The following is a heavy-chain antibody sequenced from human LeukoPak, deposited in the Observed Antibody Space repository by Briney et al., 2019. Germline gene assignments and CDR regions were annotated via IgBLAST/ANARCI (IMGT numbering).Heavy chain of an antibody. J-gene: IGHJ4*02. CDR3: ARGGTVTTD. CDR2: IYYSGST. Sequence: PSETLSLTCTVPGGSISSYYWSWIRQPPGKGLEWIGYIYYSGSTNYNPSLKSRVTISVDTSKNQFSLKLSSVTAADTAVYYCARGGTVTTDWGQGTLVTVSS. D-gene: IGHD4-17*01. V-gene: IGHV4-59*01. CDR1: GGSISSYY.